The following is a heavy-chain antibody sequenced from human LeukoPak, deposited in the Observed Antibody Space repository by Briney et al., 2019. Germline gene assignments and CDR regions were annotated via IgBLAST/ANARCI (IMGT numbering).Heavy chain of an antibody. CDR3: ASSTVRPSIAARRVDY. J-gene: IGHJ4*02. CDR2: ISYDGSNK. V-gene: IGHV3-30-3*01. CDR1: GFTFSSYA. Sequence: GGSLRLPCAASGFTFSSYAMHWVRQAPGKGLEWVAVISYDGSNKYYADSVKGRFTISRDNSKNTLYLQMNSLRAEDTAVYYCASSTVRPSIAARRVDYWGQGTLVTVSS. D-gene: IGHD6-6*01.